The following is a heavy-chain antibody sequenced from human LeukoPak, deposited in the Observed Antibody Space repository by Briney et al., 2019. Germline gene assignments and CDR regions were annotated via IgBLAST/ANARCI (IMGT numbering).Heavy chain of an antibody. CDR2: ISGSGGST. J-gene: IGHJ4*02. V-gene: IGHV3-23*01. CDR1: GFTFSSYS. Sequence: GGSLRLSCAASGFTFSSYSMNWVRQAPGKGLEWVSAISGSGGSTYYADSVKGRFTISRDNSKNTLYLQMNSLRAEDTAVYYCAKMGDRYCSSTSCYWGVMVRGVIEDYWGQGTLVTVSS. D-gene: IGHD2-2*01. CDR3: AKMGDRYCSSTSCYWGVMVRGVIEDY.